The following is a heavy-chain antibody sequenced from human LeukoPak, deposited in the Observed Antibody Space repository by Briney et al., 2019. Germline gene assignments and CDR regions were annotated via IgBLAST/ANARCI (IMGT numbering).Heavy chain of an antibody. CDR1: GYTFTGYY. CDR3: ARELYCTNGVCYKEFDY. J-gene: IGHJ4*02. V-gene: IGHV1-2*02. Sequence: GASVKVSCKASGYTFTGYYMHWVRQAPGQGLEWMGWINPNSGGTNYAQKFQGRVTMTRDTSISTAYMELSRLRSDDTAVYYCARELYCTNGVCYKEFDYWGQGTLVTVSS. CDR2: INPNSGGT. D-gene: IGHD2-8*01.